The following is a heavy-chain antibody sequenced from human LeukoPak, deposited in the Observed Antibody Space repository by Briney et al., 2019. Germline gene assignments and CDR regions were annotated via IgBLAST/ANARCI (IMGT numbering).Heavy chain of an antibody. Sequence: ASVKVSCKASGYTFTSYYMLWVRQAPGQGLEWMGIVNPSGGSTSYAQKFQGRVTMTRDTSTSTVYMELSSLRSEDTAVYYCARDTVDRIAVAPENYWGQGTLVTVSS. V-gene: IGHV1-46*01. J-gene: IGHJ4*02. CDR2: VNPSGGST. CDR1: GYTFTSYY. CDR3: ARDTVDRIAVAPENY. D-gene: IGHD6-19*01.